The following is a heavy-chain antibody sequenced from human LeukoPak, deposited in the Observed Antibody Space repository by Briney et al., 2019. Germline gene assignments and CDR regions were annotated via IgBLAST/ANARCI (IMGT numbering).Heavy chain of an antibody. CDR1: GFTFDDYA. Sequence: GGSLRLSCAASGFTFDDYAMHWVRQAPGKGLEWVSGISWNSGSIGYADSVKGRFTISRDNAKNSLYLQINSLRAEDTALYYCAKIGGGSRYYYDSSGYSQPVDYWGQGTLVTVSS. V-gene: IGHV3-9*01. CDR3: AKIGGGSRYYYDSSGYSQPVDY. J-gene: IGHJ4*02. D-gene: IGHD3-22*01. CDR2: ISWNSGSI.